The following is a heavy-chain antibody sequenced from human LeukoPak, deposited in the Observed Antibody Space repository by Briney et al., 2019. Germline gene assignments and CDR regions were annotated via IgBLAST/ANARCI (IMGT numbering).Heavy chain of an antibody. CDR3: ARGVAIVVEGWFDP. Sequence: SQTLSLTCTVSGGSISSGGYYWSWIRQHPGKGLEWIGYIYYSGSTYYNPSLKSRVTISVDTSKNQFSLKLSSVTAADTAVYYCARGVAIVVEGWFDPWGQGTLVTVPS. CDR2: IYYSGST. J-gene: IGHJ5*02. D-gene: IGHD3-22*01. V-gene: IGHV4-31*03. CDR1: GGSISSGGYY.